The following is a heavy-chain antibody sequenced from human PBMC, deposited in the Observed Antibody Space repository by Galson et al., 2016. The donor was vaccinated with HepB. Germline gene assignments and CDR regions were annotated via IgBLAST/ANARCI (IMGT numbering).Heavy chain of an antibody. Sequence: LRLSCAASGFTFSAYGMHWVRQAPGKGLEWLALIWYDGTKKYYADSVKGRFTISRDNSKDTLYLQMNSLRAEDTAVYYCARELTYYYGSGPDWFDPWGQGTLVIVSS. D-gene: IGHD3-10*01. J-gene: IGHJ5*02. CDR2: IWYDGTKK. V-gene: IGHV3-33*01. CDR3: ARELTYYYGSGPDWFDP. CDR1: GFTFSAYG.